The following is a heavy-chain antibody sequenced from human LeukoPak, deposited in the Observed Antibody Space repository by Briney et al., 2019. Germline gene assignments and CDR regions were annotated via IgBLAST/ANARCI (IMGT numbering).Heavy chain of an antibody. Sequence: GGSLRLSCAASGFTFSSYSVNGVRQAPGKGLEWVSCISKSSSYIDYAGSVKGRFTISRDNAKNSLYLQMNSLRAEDTAVYYCASSYCSGGSCYAFDYWGQGTLVTVSS. D-gene: IGHD2-15*01. CDR1: GFTFSSYS. CDR3: ASSYCSGGSCYAFDY. V-gene: IGHV3-21*01. J-gene: IGHJ4*02. CDR2: ISKSSSYI.